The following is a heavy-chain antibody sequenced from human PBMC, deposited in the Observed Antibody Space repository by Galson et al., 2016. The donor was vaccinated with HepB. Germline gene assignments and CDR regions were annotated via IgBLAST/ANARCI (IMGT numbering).Heavy chain of an antibody. J-gene: IGHJ4*02. CDR1: GDTFSKYNFN. V-gene: IGHV4-39*07. CDR2: IFHSGTT. Sequence: SCKASGDTFSKYNFNWVRQAPGQGLEWIGSIFHSGTTYYSPSLRGRVTMSLDRSKNQFSLNLISVTAADTAIYFCARDPRIELVPNSWGQGTLVTVSS. CDR3: ARDPRIELVPNS. D-gene: IGHD3-3*02.